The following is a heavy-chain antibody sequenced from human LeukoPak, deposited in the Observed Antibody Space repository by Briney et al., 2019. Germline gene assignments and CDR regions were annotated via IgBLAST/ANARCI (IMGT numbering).Heavy chain of an antibody. Sequence: GGSLRLSCAASGFTFSSYWMNWVRQAPGKGLVWVSRIASDESSTTYADSVKGRFSISRDNAKNTLYLQMNSLRVEDTAVYYCARGRPHGNDYWGQGTLVTVSS. D-gene: IGHD4-23*01. CDR3: ARGRPHGNDY. V-gene: IGHV3-74*01. CDR2: IASDESST. CDR1: GFTFSSYW. J-gene: IGHJ4*02.